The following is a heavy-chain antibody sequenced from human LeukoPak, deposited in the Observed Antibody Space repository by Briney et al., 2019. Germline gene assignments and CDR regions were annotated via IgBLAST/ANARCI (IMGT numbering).Heavy chain of an antibody. J-gene: IGHJ5*02. D-gene: IGHD3-10*01. Sequence: SQTLSLTCAVSGGSISSGGYSWSWIRQPPGKGLEWIGYIYHSGSTYYNPSLKSRVTISVDRSKNQFSLKLSSVTAADTAVYYCARGSARKNWFDPWGQGTLVTVSS. V-gene: IGHV4-30-2*01. CDR1: GGSISSGGYS. CDR2: IYHSGST. CDR3: ARGSARKNWFDP.